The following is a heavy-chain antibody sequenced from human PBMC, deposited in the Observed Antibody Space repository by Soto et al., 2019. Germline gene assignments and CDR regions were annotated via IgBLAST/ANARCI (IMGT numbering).Heavy chain of an antibody. CDR2: ISAFNGET. D-gene: IGHD6-19*01. V-gene: IGHV1-18*01. CDR1: GFTFSDYG. CDR3: VRDQQWLLPVPLNFDY. Sequence: ASVKVSCKASGFTFSDYGFSWVRQAPGRGLEWMGWISAFNGETNYTQKSEGRVAMATDAATTTAYMELRSLTVDDTAVYYCVRDQQWLLPVPLNFDYWGQGTVVTVSS. J-gene: IGHJ4*02.